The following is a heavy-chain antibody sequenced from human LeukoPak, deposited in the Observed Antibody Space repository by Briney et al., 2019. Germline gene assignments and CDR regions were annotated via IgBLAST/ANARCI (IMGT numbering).Heavy chain of an antibody. CDR2: IDHSGAT. CDR3: AKAPYLSSGS. CDR1: GGSFSGYY. Sequence: AETLSLTCAVYGGSFSGYYWSWIRQPPGKGLEWIGEIDHSGATNYNPSLKSRVTISLDTSKNQFSLTLSSITAADTAVYYCAKAPYLSSGSWGQGTMVTVSS. D-gene: IGHD3-22*01. J-gene: IGHJ3*01. V-gene: IGHV4-34*01.